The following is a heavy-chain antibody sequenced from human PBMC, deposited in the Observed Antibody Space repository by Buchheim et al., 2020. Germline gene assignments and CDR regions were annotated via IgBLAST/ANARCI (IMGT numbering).Heavy chain of an antibody. CDR1: GFTVSSNY. CDR3: ARDFVSWNDRGDGY. Sequence: EVQLVESGGGLVQPGGSLRLSCAASGFTVSSNYMSWVRQAPGKGLEWVSVIYSGGSTYYADSVKGRFTISRDNSKNTLYLQMNSLRAEDTSVYYCARDFVSWNDRGDGYWGQGTL. CDR2: IYSGGST. V-gene: IGHV3-66*01. J-gene: IGHJ4*02. D-gene: IGHD1-1*01.